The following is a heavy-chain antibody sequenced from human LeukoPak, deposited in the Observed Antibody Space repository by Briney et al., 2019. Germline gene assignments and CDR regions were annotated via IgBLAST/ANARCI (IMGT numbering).Heavy chain of an antibody. CDR2: IDYSGST. CDR3: ARDPGKDGYNYSFDY. CDR1: GGSISSGGYY. Sequence: SETLSLTCTVSGGSISSGGYYWSWIRQHPVKGLEWVRYIDYSGSTYYNPSLKSRLTISMDTSKNQFSLRLSSVTAADTAVYYCARDPGKDGYNYSFDYWGQGTLVTVSS. D-gene: IGHD5-24*01. V-gene: IGHV4-31*03. J-gene: IGHJ4*02.